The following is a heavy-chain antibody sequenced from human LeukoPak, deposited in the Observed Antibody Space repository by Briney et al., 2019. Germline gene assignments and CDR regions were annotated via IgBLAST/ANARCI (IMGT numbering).Heavy chain of an antibody. V-gene: IGHV4-39*01. CDR2: IYYSGST. CDR1: GGSIRSSYYY. J-gene: IGHJ3*02. CDR3: ARHTPGAFDT. Sequence: SETLSLTCTVSGGSIRSSYYYWGWIRQPPGKGLEWIGSIYYSGSTYYNPSFKSRVTISVDTSKNQFSLKLSSVTAADTAVYYCARHTPGAFDTWGQGTMVTVSS.